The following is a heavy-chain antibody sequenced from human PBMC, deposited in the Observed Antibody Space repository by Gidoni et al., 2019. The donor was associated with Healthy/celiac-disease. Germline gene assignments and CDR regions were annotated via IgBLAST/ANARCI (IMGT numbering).Heavy chain of an antibody. J-gene: IGHJ3*02. CDR3: ARETTDSGGSNDAFDI. V-gene: IGHV6-1*01. D-gene: IGHD2-15*01. CDR1: GDSVSSNRAA. CDR2: TYYRSKWYN. Sequence: QVQLQQSGPGLVKPSQTLSLTCAISGDSVSSNRAAWNWIRQSPSRGLEWLGRTYYRSKWYNDYAVSVKSRITINPDTSKNQFSLQLNSVTPEDTAVYYCARETTDSGGSNDAFDIWGQGTMVTVSS.